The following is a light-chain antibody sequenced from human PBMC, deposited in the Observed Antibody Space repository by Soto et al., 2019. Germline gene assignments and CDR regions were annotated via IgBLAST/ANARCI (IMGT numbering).Light chain of an antibody. V-gene: IGKV3-20*01. CDR2: GAS. CDR1: QSVSSTY. CDR3: QQYGSAPCT. Sequence: EIVLTQSPGTLSLSPGERATLSCRASQSVSSTYLAWYQQKPGQAPRLLIYGASSRATGIPDRFIGSGSGTDFTRTISSLEPEDFAVYYWQQYGSAPCTFGPGTKVDIK. J-gene: IGKJ3*01.